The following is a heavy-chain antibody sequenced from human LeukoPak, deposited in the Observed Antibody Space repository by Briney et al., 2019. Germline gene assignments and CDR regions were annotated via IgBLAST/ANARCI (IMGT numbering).Heavy chain of an antibody. V-gene: IGHV3-53*01. Sequence: GGSLRLSCAASGFTFSSYWMHWVRQAPGKGLEWVSFIYSGGNTHYSDSVKGRFTISRDTSKNTLYLQIYSLRAADTPVYYSARRGGEYSHPYDYWGQGTPVTVSS. J-gene: IGHJ4*02. D-gene: IGHD4-17*01. CDR2: IYSGGNT. CDR1: GFTFSSYW. CDR3: ARRGGEYSHPYDY.